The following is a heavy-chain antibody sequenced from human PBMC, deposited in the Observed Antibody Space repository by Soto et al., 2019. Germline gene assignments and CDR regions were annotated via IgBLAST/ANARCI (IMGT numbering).Heavy chain of an antibody. CDR2: INHSGST. J-gene: IGHJ4*02. Sequence: PSETLSLTCAVYGGSFSGDYWSWIRQPPGKGLERIGEINHSGSTNYNPSLKSRVTISVDTSKNQFSLKLSSVTAADTAVYYCARAAPRYCSGGSCYSGRDYWDQGTLVTVSS. V-gene: IGHV4-34*01. CDR3: ARAAPRYCSGGSCYSGRDY. D-gene: IGHD2-15*01. CDR1: GGSFSGDY.